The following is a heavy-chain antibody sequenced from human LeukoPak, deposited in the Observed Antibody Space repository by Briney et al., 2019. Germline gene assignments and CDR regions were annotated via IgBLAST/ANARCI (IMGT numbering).Heavy chain of an antibody. V-gene: IGHV4-59*08. D-gene: IGHD2-15*01. CDR1: GGSITSYY. J-gene: IGHJ4*02. Sequence: SETLSLTCTVSGGSITSYYWSWIRQPPGKGLEWIGYIYYSGSTNYNPSLKSRVTLSVDTSKNQFSLKLSSVTGADTAVYYCARLRGCSGGSCYHPNFDSWGQGTLVTVSS. CDR2: IYYSGST. CDR3: ARLRGCSGGSCYHPNFDS.